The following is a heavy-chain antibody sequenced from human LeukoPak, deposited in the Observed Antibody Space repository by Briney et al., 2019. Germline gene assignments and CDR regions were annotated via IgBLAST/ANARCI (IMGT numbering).Heavy chain of an antibody. V-gene: IGHV3-48*03. D-gene: IGHD5-18*01. CDR1: GFTFSSYE. J-gene: IGHJ3*02. CDR3: ARARSSYGYGDAFDI. Sequence: GGSLRLSCAASGFTFSSYEMNWVRQAPGKGLEWVSYISSSGSTTYYADSVKGRFTISRDNSKNTLYLQMNSLRAEDTAVYYCARARSSYGYGDAFDIWGQGTMVTVSS. CDR2: ISSSGSTT.